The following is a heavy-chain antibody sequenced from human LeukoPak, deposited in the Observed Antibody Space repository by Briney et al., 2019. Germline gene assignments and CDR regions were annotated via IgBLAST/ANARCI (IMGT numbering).Heavy chain of an antibody. J-gene: IGHJ6*03. D-gene: IGHD2-21*01. CDR3: AKRIVVVSMDV. CDR1: GFTFSSYW. Sequence: SGGSLRLSCAASGFTFSSYWMSWVRQAPGKGLEWVANIKQDGSGKYYVDSVKGRFTISRDNSKNTLYLQMNSLRAGDTAVYYCAKRIVVVSMDVWGKGTTVTVSS. V-gene: IGHV3-7*03. CDR2: IKQDGSGK.